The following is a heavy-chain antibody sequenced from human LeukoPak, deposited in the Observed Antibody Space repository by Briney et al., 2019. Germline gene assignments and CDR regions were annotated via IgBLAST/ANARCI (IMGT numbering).Heavy chain of an antibody. V-gene: IGHV3-23*01. CDR2: TSSSDAGT. D-gene: IGHD3-10*02. CDR3: AELGITMIGGV. CDR1: GFTLSTYA. Sequence: GGSLRLSCAASGFTLSTYAMSWVRQTPGKGLEWVAATSSSDAGTYHADSVRGRFTISRDNSKNTLYLQMNSLRAEDAAVYYCAELGITMIGGVWGKGTTVTISS. J-gene: IGHJ6*04.